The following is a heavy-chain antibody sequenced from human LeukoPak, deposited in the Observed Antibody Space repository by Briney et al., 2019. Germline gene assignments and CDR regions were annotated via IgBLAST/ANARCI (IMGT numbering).Heavy chain of an antibody. CDR3: ARKKRWLKLADY. Sequence: PSETLSLTCTVSGGSISSSSYYWGWIRQPPGKGLEWIGSIYYSGSTYYNPSLKSRVTISVDTSKNQFSLKLSSVTAADTAVYYCARKKRWLKLADYWGQGTLVTVSS. CDR2: IYYSGST. CDR1: GGSISSSSYY. D-gene: IGHD5-24*01. J-gene: IGHJ4*02. V-gene: IGHV4-39*07.